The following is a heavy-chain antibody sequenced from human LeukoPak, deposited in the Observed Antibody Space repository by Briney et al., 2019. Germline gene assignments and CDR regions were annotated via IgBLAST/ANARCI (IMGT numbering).Heavy chain of an antibody. CDR2: INPNSGGT. J-gene: IGHJ4*02. D-gene: IGHD6-19*01. CDR3: ARVLRSGWYTDY. CDR1: GYTFTGYY. Sequence: ASVTVSCKASGYTFTGYYMHWVRQAPGQGLEWMGWINPNSGGTNYAQKFQGRVTMTRDTSISTAYMELSRLRSDDTAVYYCARVLRSGWYTDYWGQGTLVTVSS. V-gene: IGHV1-2*02.